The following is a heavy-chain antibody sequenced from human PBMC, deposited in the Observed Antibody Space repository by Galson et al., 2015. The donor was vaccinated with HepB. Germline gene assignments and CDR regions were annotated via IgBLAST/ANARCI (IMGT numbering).Heavy chain of an antibody. Sequence: SVKVSCKASGGSFKTYSFNWVRQAPGQGLEWMGRITPILGIADYAQKFQGRVTITADKYTGTASMELRSLRSEDTAVYYAHAMIMFGGAIVHDAFDIWGQGTTVIVSS. J-gene: IGHJ3*02. CDR3: HAMIMFGGAIVHDAFDI. CDR1: GGSFKTYS. V-gene: IGHV1-69*02. D-gene: IGHD3-16*02. CDR2: ITPILGIA.